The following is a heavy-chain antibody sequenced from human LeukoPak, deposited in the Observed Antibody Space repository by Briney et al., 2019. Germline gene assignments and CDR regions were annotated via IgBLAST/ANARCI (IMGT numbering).Heavy chain of an antibody. Sequence: ASVKVSCKASGYTFTGYYMHWVRQAPGQGLEWMGWINPNSGGTNYAQKFQGRVTMARDTSISTAYMELSSLRSEDTAVYYCARATHMDVWGQGTTVTVSS. J-gene: IGHJ6*02. CDR3: ARATHMDV. CDR2: INPNSGGT. D-gene: IGHD4-11*01. CDR1: GYTFTGYY. V-gene: IGHV1-2*02.